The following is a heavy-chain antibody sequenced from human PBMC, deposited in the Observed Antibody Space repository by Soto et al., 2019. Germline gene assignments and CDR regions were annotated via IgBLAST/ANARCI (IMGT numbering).Heavy chain of an antibody. CDR2: IYYSGST. D-gene: IGHD4-17*01. J-gene: IGHJ1*01. CDR1: VGSSSSYY. V-gene: IGHV4-59*01. Sequence: SETLSLSGTVSVGSSSSYYWSWIRQPPGKGLEWIGYIYYSGSTNYNPSLKSRVTISVDTSKNQFSLKLSSVTAADTAVYYCARGSFYGEEIQHWGQGTLVTVSS. CDR3: ARGSFYGEEIQH.